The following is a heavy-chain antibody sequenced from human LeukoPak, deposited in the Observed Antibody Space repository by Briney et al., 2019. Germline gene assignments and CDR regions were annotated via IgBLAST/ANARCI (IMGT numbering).Heavy chain of an antibody. Sequence: SETLSLTCTVSGGSISSGGYYWSWIRQPPGKGLEWIGYIYHSGSTYYNPSLKSRVTISVDRSKNQFSLRLSSVTAADTAVYYCAARPVAPTGTYYDFWSGYSESRSGSRGLPEYFQHWGQGTLVTVSS. CDR3: AARPVAPTGTYYDFWSGYSESRSGSRGLPEYFQH. CDR2: IYHSGST. J-gene: IGHJ1*01. CDR1: GGSISSGGYY. V-gene: IGHV4-30-2*01. D-gene: IGHD3-3*01.